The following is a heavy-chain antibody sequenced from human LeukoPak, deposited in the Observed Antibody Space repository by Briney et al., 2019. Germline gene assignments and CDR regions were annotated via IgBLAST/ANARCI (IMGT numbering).Heavy chain of an antibody. V-gene: IGHV3-23*01. J-gene: IGHJ4*02. CDR1: GFTFSSYA. D-gene: IGHD2-8*01. CDR2: ISGSGGST. Sequence: PGGSLRLSCAASGFTFSSYAMSWVRQAPGKGLEWVSAISGSGGSTYYADSVKGRFTISRDNSRNTLYLQMNSLRAEDTALYYCAYCSNGVCYKAGLDYWGQGTLVTVSS. CDR3: AYCSNGVCYKAGLDY.